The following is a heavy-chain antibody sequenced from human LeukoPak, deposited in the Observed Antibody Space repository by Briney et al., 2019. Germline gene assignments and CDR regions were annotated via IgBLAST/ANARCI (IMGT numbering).Heavy chain of an antibody. J-gene: IGHJ4*02. CDR1: GFTFSDYY. CDR3: ARGFRTTVTTVMVY. CDR2: ISSSGSTI. V-gene: IGHV3-11*04. D-gene: IGHD4-11*01. Sequence: PGGSLRLPCAASGFTFSDYYMSWIRQAPGKGLEWVSYISSSGSTIYYADSVKGRFTISRDNAKNSLYLQMNSLRAEDTAVYYCARGFRTTVTTVMVYWGQGTLVTVSS.